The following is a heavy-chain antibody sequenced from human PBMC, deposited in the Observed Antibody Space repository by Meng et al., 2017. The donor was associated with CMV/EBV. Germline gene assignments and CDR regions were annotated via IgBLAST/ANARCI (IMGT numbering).Heavy chain of an antibody. CDR1: GYSFTNYW. Sequence: GGSLRLSCKGSGYSFTNYWISWVRQMPGKGLEWMGTIDPSDSYTNYSPSFQGHVTISADKSISTAYLQWSSLMASDTAMYYCAVGWYFDFDYWGQGTLVTVSS. D-gene: IGHD1-14*01. V-gene: IGHV5-10-1*01. CDR3: AVGWYFDFDY. CDR2: IDPSDSYT. J-gene: IGHJ4*02.